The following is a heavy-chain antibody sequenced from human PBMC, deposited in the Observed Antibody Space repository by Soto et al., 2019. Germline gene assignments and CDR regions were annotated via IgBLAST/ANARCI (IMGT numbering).Heavy chain of an antibody. CDR3: ARWHDYVWGSYRYTALDY. J-gene: IGHJ4*02. CDR2: IWYDGSNK. V-gene: IGHV3-33*01. D-gene: IGHD3-16*02. CDR1: GFTFSSYG. Sequence: QVQLVESGGGVVQPGRSLRLSCAASGFTFSSYGMHWVRQAPGKGLERGAVIWYDGSNKYYADSVKGRFTISRDISKNTLYLQMNSLRAEDTAVYYCARWHDYVWGSYRYTALDYWGQGTLVTVSS.